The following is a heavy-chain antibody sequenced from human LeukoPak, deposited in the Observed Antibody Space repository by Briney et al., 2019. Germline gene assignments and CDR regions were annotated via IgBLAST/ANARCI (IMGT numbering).Heavy chain of an antibody. CDR1: GFTLSTYS. CDR2: ISSSSNYI. Sequence: GGSLRLSCAASGFTLSTYSMNWVRQAPGKGLEWVSSISSSSNYIYYADSVKGRFTISRDNAKNSLHLQMDSLRAEDTAVYYCARVGLGAVPGTSDYWGQGTLVTVSS. J-gene: IGHJ4*02. D-gene: IGHD6-19*01. V-gene: IGHV3-21*01. CDR3: ARVGLGAVPGTSDY.